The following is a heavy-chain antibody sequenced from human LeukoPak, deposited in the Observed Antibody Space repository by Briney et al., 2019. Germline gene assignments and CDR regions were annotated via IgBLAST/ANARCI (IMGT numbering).Heavy chain of an antibody. V-gene: IGHV3-30*14. CDR2: ISYDGSNK. CDR3: ARLNVPAAQYYHHYVDL. J-gene: IGHJ6*03. CDR1: GFTSSSYA. Sequence: GGSLRLSCAASGFTSSSYAMHWVRQAPGKGLEWVAVISYDGSNKYYADSVKGRFTISRDNSKNTLYLQMNSLRAEDTAVYFCARLNVPAAQYYHHYVDLWGKGTTVTVSS. D-gene: IGHD2-2*01.